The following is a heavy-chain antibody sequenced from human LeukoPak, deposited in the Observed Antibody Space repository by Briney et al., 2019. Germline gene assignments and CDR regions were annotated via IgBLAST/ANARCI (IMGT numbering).Heavy chain of an antibody. J-gene: IGHJ4*02. D-gene: IGHD3-22*01. CDR1: GGSISSGGYS. CDR3: ASAYYYDSSGLGPVDY. Sequence: PSETLSLTCAVSGGSISSGGYSWSWIRQPPGKGLEWIGYIYHSGSTYYSPSLKSRVTISVDRSKNQFSLKLSSVTAADTAVYYCASAYYYDSSGLGPVDYWGQGTLVTVSS. V-gene: IGHV4-30-2*01. CDR2: IYHSGST.